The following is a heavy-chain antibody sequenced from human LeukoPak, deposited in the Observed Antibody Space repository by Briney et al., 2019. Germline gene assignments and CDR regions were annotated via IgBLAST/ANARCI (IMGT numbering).Heavy chain of an antibody. Sequence: GGSLRLSCAASGFTFSSYAVHWVRQAPGKGLEWVAVISYDGSNKYYADSVKGRFTISRDNSKNTLYLQMNSLRAEDTAVYYCARVAFGAFDIWGQGTMVTVSS. CDR3: ARVAFGAFDI. CDR1: GFTFSSYA. D-gene: IGHD3-3*01. V-gene: IGHV3-30-3*01. CDR2: ISYDGSNK. J-gene: IGHJ3*02.